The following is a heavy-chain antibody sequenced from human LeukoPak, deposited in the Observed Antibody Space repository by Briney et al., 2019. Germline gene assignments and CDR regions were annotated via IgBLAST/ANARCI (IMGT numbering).Heavy chain of an antibody. CDR2: INPNSGGT. J-gene: IGHJ5*02. Sequence: GASVKVSSEPSLDTPTGFYMHSGPHAPGQGVEWMGWINPNSGGTNYAQKFQGRVTMTRDTSISTAYMELSRMRSDDTAVYYCARESTGGAHYGNTATKRGWFEPCGHGTLVTVSS. D-gene: IGHD4-11*01. CDR1: LDTPTGFY. CDR3: ARESTGGAHYGNTATKRGWFEP. V-gene: IGHV1-2*02.